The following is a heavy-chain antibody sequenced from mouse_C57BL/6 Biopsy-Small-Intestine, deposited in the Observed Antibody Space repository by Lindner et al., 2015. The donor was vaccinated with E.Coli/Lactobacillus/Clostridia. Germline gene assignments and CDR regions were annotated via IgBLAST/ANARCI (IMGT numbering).Heavy chain of an antibody. J-gene: IGHJ1*03. V-gene: IGHV1-80*01. CDR2: IYPGDGDT. CDR3: SRGGYGSSYGYFDV. D-gene: IGHD1-1*01. CDR1: GYTFTNYL. Sequence: VQLQESGTEFVKPGASVKLSCKASGYTFTNYLMYWVKQRPGRGLEWIGQIYPGDGDTDYNGKFKGKATLTADKASSTAFIQFSSLTSEDSAVYFCSRGGYGSSYGYFDVWGTGTTVTVSS.